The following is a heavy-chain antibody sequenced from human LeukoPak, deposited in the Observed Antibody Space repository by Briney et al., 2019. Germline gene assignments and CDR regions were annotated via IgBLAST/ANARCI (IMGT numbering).Heavy chain of an antibody. V-gene: IGHV3-23*01. Sequence: PGGSLRLSCAASGFIFSSYVMSWVRQAPGKGQEWVSAISGSGGNTPYADSVKGRFTISRDNSKNTLYLQMDSLRADDTALYYCTKARKGYQLLRADYYYYYMDVWGKGTTVTVSS. CDR2: ISGSGGNT. CDR1: GFIFSSYV. J-gene: IGHJ6*03. D-gene: IGHD2-2*01. CDR3: TKARKGYQLLRADYYYYYMDV.